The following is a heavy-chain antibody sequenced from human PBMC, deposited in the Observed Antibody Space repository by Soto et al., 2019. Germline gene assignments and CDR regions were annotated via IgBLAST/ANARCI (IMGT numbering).Heavy chain of an antibody. CDR2: IKTNAADGTA. CDR1: GFSFNTAS. J-gene: IGHJ4*02. Sequence: EVQLVESGGGLVQPGGSLRLSCVASGFSFNTASMSWVRQAPGKGLEWLGRIKTNAADGTAVYAAPVQGRFTMSRDDSRNTLYLEMNSLKLEDTAVYYCTTYAGFSRVWGQGILDTVSS. V-gene: IGHV3-15*05. CDR3: TTYAGFSRV. D-gene: IGHD3-3*02.